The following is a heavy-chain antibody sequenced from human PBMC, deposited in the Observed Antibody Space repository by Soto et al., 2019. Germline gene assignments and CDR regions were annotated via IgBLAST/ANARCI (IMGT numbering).Heavy chain of an antibody. D-gene: IGHD3-22*01. CDR2: ISSSSSYI. J-gene: IGHJ6*02. Sequence: GGSLRLSCAASGFTFSSYSMNWVRQAPGKGLEWVSSISSSSSYIYYADSVKGRFTISRDNAKNSLYLQMNSLRAEDTAVYYCARGRYYYDSSGYYALWGGMDVWGQGTTVTVSS. CDR3: ARGRYYYDSSGYYALWGGMDV. V-gene: IGHV3-21*01. CDR1: GFTFSSYS.